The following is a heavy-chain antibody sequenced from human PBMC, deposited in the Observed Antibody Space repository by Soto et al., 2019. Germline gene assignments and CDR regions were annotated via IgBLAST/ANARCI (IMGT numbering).Heavy chain of an antibody. CDR3: AKLRWGSDNWFDP. V-gene: IGHV3-23*01. CDR1: EFTFSNYA. D-gene: IGHD3-10*01. Sequence: PGGSLRLSCAASEFTFSNYAMSWVRQAPGKGLEWVSAISYGGGTTYYADSVKGRFTISRDNSKNTLYLQMNSLRAEDTAVYYCAKLRWGSDNWFDPWGQGTLVTVSS. CDR2: ISYGGGTT. J-gene: IGHJ5*02.